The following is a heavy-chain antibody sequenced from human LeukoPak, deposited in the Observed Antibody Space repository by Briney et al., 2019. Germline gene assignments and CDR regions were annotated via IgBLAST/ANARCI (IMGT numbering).Heavy chain of an antibody. V-gene: IGHV3-74*01. J-gene: IGHJ4*02. CDR1: GFTFSSYI. D-gene: IGHD6-19*01. CDR3: ARVAVGEYNFHH. CDR2: INPDGSTA. Sequence: GGSLRLSCAASGFTFSSYIMNWVRQAPGKGLVWVSRINPDGSTASYAGSVEGRFTISRDNAKYALYLQMNSLRAEDTAVYFCARVAVGEYNFHHWGQGTLVTVSS.